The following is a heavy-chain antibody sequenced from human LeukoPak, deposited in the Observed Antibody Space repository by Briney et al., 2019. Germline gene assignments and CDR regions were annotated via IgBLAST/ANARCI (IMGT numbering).Heavy chain of an antibody. CDR3: ARGYCSSISCYGLDAFDI. D-gene: IGHD2-2*01. V-gene: IGHV1-69*01. J-gene: IGHJ3*02. Sequence: GASVKVSCKASGGTFSSYAISWVRQAPGQGLEWMGGFIPIFDTANYAQKFQGRVTITADESTSTAYMELSSLRSEDTAVYYCARGYCSSISCYGLDAFDIWGQATMVTVSS. CDR2: FIPIFDTA. CDR1: GGTFSSYA.